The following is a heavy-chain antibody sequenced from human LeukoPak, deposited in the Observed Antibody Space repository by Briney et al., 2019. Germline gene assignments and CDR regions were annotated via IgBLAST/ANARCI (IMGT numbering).Heavy chain of an antibody. J-gene: IGHJ4*02. CDR1: GYTFTFYY. V-gene: IGHV1-2*02. CDR2: INTNSSCT. D-gene: IGHD6-13*01. Sequence: ASVKVTFKASGYTFTFYYMHLLRQPPAQELHWMGFINTNSSCTNYAQKFQGRVTMNRDTYISKAYMELSRLTSDDAAVYYCERGSNPRIAAAVPYWGQGTMVTVSS. CDR3: ERGSNPRIAAAVPY.